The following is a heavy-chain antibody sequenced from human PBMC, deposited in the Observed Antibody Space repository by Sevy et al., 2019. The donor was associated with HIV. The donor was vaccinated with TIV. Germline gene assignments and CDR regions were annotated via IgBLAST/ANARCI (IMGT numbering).Heavy chain of an antibody. J-gene: IGHJ4*02. Sequence: GGSLRLSCGASGFIFSNAWMSWVRQAPGKGLEWVGRIKSKADGGTPDYAAPVKGTFTISRDDSIITLYLQRTSLRTDDTAVYYCGYSEYGYYYDYWGQGTLVTVSS. D-gene: IGHD1-26*01. V-gene: IGHV3-15*01. CDR3: GYSEYGYYYDY. CDR2: IKSKADGGTP. CDR1: GFIFSNAW.